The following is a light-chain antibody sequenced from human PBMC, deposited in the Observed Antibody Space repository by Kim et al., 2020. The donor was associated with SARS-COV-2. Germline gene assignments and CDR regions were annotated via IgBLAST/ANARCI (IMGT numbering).Light chain of an antibody. Sequence: AVVTQEPSLTVSPGGTVTLTCASSAGPVTSGFYANWFQQKPGQAPTTLIYRTSNKYSWTPARFSGSLFGGKAALTLSGVQPEDEADYYCLLTFGGAWVFGGGTQLTVL. J-gene: IGLJ3*02. CDR3: LLTFGGAWV. CDR2: RTS. CDR1: AGPVTSGFY. V-gene: IGLV7-43*01.